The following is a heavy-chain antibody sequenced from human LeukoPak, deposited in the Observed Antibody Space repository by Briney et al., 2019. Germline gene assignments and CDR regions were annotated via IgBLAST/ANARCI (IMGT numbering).Heavy chain of an antibody. CDR3: ARDTSGQTRADDAFDI. Sequence: ASVKVSCKASGYTFTSYYMHWVRQAPGQGLEWMGIINPSGGSTSYAQKFQGRVTMTRDTSTSTVYMELSSLISEDTAVYYCARDTSGQTRADDAFDIWGQGTMVTVSS. CDR2: INPSGGST. D-gene: IGHD6-19*01. CDR1: GYTFTSYY. V-gene: IGHV1-46*01. J-gene: IGHJ3*02.